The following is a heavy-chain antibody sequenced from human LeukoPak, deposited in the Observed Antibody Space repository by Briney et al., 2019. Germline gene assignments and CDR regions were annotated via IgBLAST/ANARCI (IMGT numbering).Heavy chain of an antibody. CDR3: AREVYRGWLHQPNPHVDY. CDR2: ISYDGSNK. V-gene: IGHV3-30*04. D-gene: IGHD5-24*01. CDR1: GFTFSSYA. Sequence: GGSLRLSCAASGFTFSSYAMHWVRQAPGKGLEWVAVISYDGSNKYYADSVKGRFTISRDNSKNTLYLQMNSLRAEDTAVYSCAREVYRGWLHQPNPHVDYWGQGTLVTVSS. J-gene: IGHJ4*02.